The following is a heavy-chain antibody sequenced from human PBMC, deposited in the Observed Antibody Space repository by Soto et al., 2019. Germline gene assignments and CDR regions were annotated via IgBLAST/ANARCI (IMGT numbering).Heavy chain of an antibody. Sequence: QVQLQESGPGLVKPSETLSLTCTVSGGSISSYYWSWIRRPPGKGLEWIGYIYYRGNTNYNPSLKSRLTISVDTSKNQFSLKLSSVTAADTAVYYCARHPPYSAFDYWGQGTLVTVSS. D-gene: IGHD3-16*01. J-gene: IGHJ4*02. CDR3: ARHPPYSAFDY. V-gene: IGHV4-59*08. CDR1: GGSISSYY. CDR2: IYYRGNT.